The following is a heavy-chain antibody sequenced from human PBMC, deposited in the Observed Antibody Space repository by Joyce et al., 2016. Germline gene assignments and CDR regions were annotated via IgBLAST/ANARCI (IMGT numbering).Heavy chain of an antibody. D-gene: IGHD4-17*01. CDR1: GGSIRNGDYY. CDR2: IYYSGST. V-gene: IGHV4-30-4*01. CDR3: ARVTFGDFSADS. Sequence: QVQLQESVPGLVKPSQTLSLTCTVSGGSIRNGDYYWRWIRQPPGKGLEWIGRIYYSGSTYFNPSLKSRVNMSVDTTRNQVSLRMNSVTAADTAMYYCARVTFGDFSADSWGRGTLVTVSS. J-gene: IGHJ4*02.